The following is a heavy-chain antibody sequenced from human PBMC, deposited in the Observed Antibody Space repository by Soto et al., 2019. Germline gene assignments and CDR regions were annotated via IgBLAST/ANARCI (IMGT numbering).Heavy chain of an antibody. Sequence: PVGSLRLSCVVSGFTFSSYGMHWVRQAPGKGLEWMAVISYDGFNKNYADSVKGRFTISRDNSRNTLYLQMDSLRPEDTAVYHCAKEGDTSMAYYFDYWGQGTPVTVSS. D-gene: IGHD5-18*01. CDR2: ISYDGFNK. J-gene: IGHJ4*02. CDR3: AKEGDTSMAYYFDY. CDR1: GFTFSSYG. V-gene: IGHV3-30*18.